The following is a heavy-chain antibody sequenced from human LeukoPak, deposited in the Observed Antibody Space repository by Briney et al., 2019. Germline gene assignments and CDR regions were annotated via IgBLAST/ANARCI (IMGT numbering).Heavy chain of an antibody. J-gene: IGHJ4*02. CDR3: ARKLHSGWDYYFDY. V-gene: IGHV1-2*02. CDR1: GYTFTGYY. D-gene: IGHD2-15*01. Sequence: ASVKVSCKASGYTFTGYYMHWVRQAPGQGLEWMGWINPNSGGTNYAQEFQGRVTMTRDTSISTAYMELSRLRSDDTAVYYCARKLHSGWDYYFDYWGQGTLVTVSS. CDR2: INPNSGGT.